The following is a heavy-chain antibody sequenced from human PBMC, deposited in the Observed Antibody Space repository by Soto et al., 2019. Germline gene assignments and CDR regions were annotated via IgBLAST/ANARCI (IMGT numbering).Heavy chain of an antibody. CDR3: AKGGAIVAAVTRVYLYNAMDV. CDR1: GYTFTGYY. V-gene: IGHV1-2*02. CDR2: INPNSGDT. J-gene: IGHJ6*02. Sequence: ASVKVSCKASGYTFTGYYVHWVRQAPGQGLEWMGWINPNSGDTYLAQRFQGRVTMNRDTSIGTAYMELRGLTSDDTAEYYCAKGGAIVAAVTRVYLYNAMDVWGPGTTVSVS. D-gene: IGHD1-26*01.